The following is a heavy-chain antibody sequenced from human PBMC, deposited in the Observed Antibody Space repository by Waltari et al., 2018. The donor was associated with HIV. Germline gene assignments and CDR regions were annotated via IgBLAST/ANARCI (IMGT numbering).Heavy chain of an antibody. CDR3: ARDMSKSTSRSPSYNYYAMDI. Sequence: QVRLMQSGAEMRNPGASVKVSCKSSGLTFTDYGINWVREATGQVLEWMGWINTYNGNTMDKQSLQGRVSMTTDTGTSTVYMELRSLNSDDTAVYYCARDMSKSTSRSPSYNYYAMDIWGQGTAVTVYS. D-gene: IGHD6-6*01. CDR1: GLTFTDYG. CDR2: INTYNGNT. J-gene: IGHJ6*02. V-gene: IGHV1-18*01.